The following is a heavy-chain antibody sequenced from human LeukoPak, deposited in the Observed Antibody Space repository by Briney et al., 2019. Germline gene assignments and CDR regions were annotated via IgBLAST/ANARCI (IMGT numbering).Heavy chain of an antibody. D-gene: IGHD2-15*01. Sequence: GGSLRLSCAASGFTFSSYAMSWVRQAPGKGLEWVGRIKSKTDGGTTDYAAPVKGRFTISRDDSKNTLYLQMNSLKTEDTAVYYCTGSPIVVVVAATYWYFDLWGCGTLVTVSS. CDR1: GFTFSSYA. CDR3: TGSPIVVVVAATYWYFDL. V-gene: IGHV3-15*01. CDR2: IKSKTDGGTT. J-gene: IGHJ2*01.